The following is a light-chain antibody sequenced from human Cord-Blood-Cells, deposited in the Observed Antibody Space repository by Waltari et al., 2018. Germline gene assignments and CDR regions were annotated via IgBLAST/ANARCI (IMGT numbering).Light chain of an antibody. CDR1: SSDVGGYNY. V-gene: IGLV2-14*01. CDR3: SSYTSSSTLV. Sequence: QSALTQPASVSGSPGQSIPIPCTGTSSDVGGYNYASWYQQHPGKAPKLMIYDVSNRPSGVSNRFSGSKSGNTASLTISGLQAEDEADYYCSSYTSSSTLVFGGGTKLTVL. CDR2: DVS. J-gene: IGLJ3*02.